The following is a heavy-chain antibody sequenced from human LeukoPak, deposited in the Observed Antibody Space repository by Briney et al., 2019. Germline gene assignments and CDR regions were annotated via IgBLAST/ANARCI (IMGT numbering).Heavy chain of an antibody. V-gene: IGHV4-59*01. J-gene: IGHJ3*02. CDR2: IYYSGST. D-gene: IGHD2-8*01. Sequence: PSETLSLTCTVSGGSISSYYWSWIRQPPGKGLEWIGYIYYSGSTNYNPSLKSRVTISVDTSKNQFSLKLSSVTAADTAVYYCAMLWSESDACHIWGQGTMVTVSS. CDR1: GGSISSYY. CDR3: AMLWSESDACHI.